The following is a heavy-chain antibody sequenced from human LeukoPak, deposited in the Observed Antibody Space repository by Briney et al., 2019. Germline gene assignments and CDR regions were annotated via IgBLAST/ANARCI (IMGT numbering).Heavy chain of an antibody. V-gene: IGHV1-2*04. CDR1: GYTFTGYY. J-gene: IGHJ5*02. CDR2: INPNSGGT. CDR3: ARGTSNWFDP. D-gene: IGHD3/OR15-3a*01. Sequence: ASVKVSCKASGYTFTGYYMRWVRQAPGQGLEWMGWINPNSGGTNYAQKFQGWVTMTTDTSTSTAYMELRSLRSDDTAVYYCARGTSNWFDPWGQGTLVTVSS.